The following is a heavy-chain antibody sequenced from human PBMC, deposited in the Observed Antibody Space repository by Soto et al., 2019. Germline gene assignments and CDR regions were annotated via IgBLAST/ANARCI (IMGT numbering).Heavy chain of an antibody. J-gene: IGHJ4*02. CDR2: ISYDGSNK. CDR3: ARVTGHVGVGY. Sequence: QVQLVESGGGVVQPVRSLRLSCAASGFTFSSYDMYWVRQAPGKGLEWVADISYDGSNKYYADSVKGRFTISRDNSKNTLYLQMNRLRAEDTAVYYCARVTGHVGVGYWGQGTLVTVSS. V-gene: IGHV3-30*03. CDR1: GFTFSSYD. D-gene: IGHD3-16*01.